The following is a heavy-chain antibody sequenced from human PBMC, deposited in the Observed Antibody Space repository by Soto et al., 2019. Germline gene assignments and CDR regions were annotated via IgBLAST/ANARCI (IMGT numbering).Heavy chain of an antibody. V-gene: IGHV1-58*02. CDR1: GFTFTSSA. D-gene: IGHD2-15*01. J-gene: IGHJ6*03. CDR2: IVVGSGNT. CDR3: AADPYCSGGSCYDNYYYYYMDV. Sequence: SVKVSCKASGFTFTSSAMQWVRQARGQRLEWIGWIVVGSGNTNYAQKFQERVTITRDMSTSPAYMELSSLRSEDTAVYYCAADPYCSGGSCYDNYYYYYMDVWGKGTTVTGSS.